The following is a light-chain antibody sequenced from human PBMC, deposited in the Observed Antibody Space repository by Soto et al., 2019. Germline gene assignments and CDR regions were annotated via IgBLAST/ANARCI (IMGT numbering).Light chain of an antibody. Sequence: DIQMTQSPSSLSASVGDRVTITCQASQDISNYLNWYQQKPGKAPKLLIYDASNLETGVPSRFSGSGSGTDINITISSLQNEDIITYYYQQYDNHHTLGQGKRLEIK. J-gene: IGKJ5*01. CDR3: QQYDNHHT. V-gene: IGKV1-33*01. CDR1: QDISNY. CDR2: DAS.